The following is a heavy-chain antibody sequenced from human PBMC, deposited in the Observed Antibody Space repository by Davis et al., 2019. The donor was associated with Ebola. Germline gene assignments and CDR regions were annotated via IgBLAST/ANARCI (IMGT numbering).Heavy chain of an antibody. V-gene: IGHV3-23*01. CDR2: ISGSGGST. CDR3: AKAGYYDFWSGLGGDAFDI. J-gene: IGHJ3*02. D-gene: IGHD3-3*01. CDR1: GFTFSSYA. Sequence: GESLKISCAASGFTFSSYAMSWVRQAPGKGLEWVSAISGSGGSTYYADSVKGRFTISRDNSKNTLYLQMNSLRAEDTAVYYCAKAGYYDFWSGLGGDAFDIWGQGTMVTVSS.